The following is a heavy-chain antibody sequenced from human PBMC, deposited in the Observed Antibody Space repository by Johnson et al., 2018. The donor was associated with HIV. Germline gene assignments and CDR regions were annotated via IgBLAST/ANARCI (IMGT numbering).Heavy chain of an antibody. CDR2: INWNGGST. CDR3: ARDRRNRQWQRLDAFDI. D-gene: IGHD6-19*01. V-gene: IGHV3-20*04. J-gene: IGHJ3*02. Sequence: VQLVESGGGVVRPGGSLRLSCAASGFTFDDYGMNWIRQAPGKGLEWVSGINWNGGSTGYADSVKGRFTISRDNAKNSLYLQMNSLRAEDTALYYCARDRRNRQWQRLDAFDIWGQGTMVIVSS. CDR1: GFTFDDYG.